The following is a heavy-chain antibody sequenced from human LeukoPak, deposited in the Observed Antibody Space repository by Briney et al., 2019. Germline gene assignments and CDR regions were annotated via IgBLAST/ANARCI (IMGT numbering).Heavy chain of an antibody. CDR2: LYSGGTT. J-gene: IGHJ2*01. Sequence: GGSLTLSCEASGFTVSTNYMNWVRPAPGKGLEWVSILYSGGTTYYAESVKGRFTVTRDNSKNILYLHIDNLRVKDTAVYYCARVGDHYHWYLDLWGRGARVTASS. CDR1: GFTVSTNY. CDR3: ARVGDHYHWYLDL. V-gene: IGHV3-53*01. D-gene: IGHD3-10*01.